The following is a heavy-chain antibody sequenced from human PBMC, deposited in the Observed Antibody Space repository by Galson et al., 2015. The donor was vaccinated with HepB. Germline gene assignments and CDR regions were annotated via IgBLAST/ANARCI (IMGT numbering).Heavy chain of an antibody. D-gene: IGHD1/OR15-1a*01. CDR2: TGPDGGEK. CDR3: ARGNNPEY. V-gene: IGHV3-7*01. Sequence: SLRLSCAASGFDLSNHWMTWIRQTPEKGLEWVANTGPDGGEKYYIDSVKGRFTISRGNAKNSLFLQMDSLRVEDTALYYCARGNNPEYWGQGTLVTVSS. J-gene: IGHJ4*02. CDR1: GFDLSNHW.